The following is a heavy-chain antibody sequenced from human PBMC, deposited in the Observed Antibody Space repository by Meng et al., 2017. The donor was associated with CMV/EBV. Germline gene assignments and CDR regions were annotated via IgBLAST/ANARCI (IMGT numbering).Heavy chain of an antibody. CDR2: IYTSGST. CDR1: GGAISSYS. Sequence: QVQLQESGRGLVEPSETLSLPCTVSGGAISSYSWSWIRQPAGKGLEWIGRIYTSGSTNYNPSLKRRVTMSVDTSKNQFSLKLSSVTAADTAVYYCARDSSGWYPHFDYWGQGTLVTVSS. D-gene: IGHD6-19*01. CDR3: ARDSSGWYPHFDY. V-gene: IGHV4-4*07. J-gene: IGHJ4*02.